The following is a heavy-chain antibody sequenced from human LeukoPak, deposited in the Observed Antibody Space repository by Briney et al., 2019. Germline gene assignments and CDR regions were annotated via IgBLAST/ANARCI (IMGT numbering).Heavy chain of an antibody. CDR2: ISWNSGSI. CDR3: AKAISGGAFGI. V-gene: IGHV3-9*03. Sequence: GRSLRLSCAASGFTFDDYATHWVRHAPGKGLEWVSGISWNSGSIGYADSVKGRFTISRDNAKNSLYLQMNSLRAEDMALYYCAKAISGGAFGIWGQGTMVTVSS. D-gene: IGHD1-26*01. J-gene: IGHJ3*02. CDR1: GFTFDDYA.